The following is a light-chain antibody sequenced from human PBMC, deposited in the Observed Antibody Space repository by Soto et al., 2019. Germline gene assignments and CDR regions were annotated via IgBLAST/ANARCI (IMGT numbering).Light chain of an antibody. Sequence: DIQMTQSPSSLSASVGDRVTITCRASQSISSYLNWYQQKPGKAPKLLIYAASSLQSGVPSRFSVSGSATDFTLTISSLQPEDFATYYGQQSYSTPHTFGRGTKVYIE. CDR1: QSISSY. CDR2: AAS. V-gene: IGKV1-39*01. CDR3: QQSYSTPHT. J-gene: IGKJ1*01.